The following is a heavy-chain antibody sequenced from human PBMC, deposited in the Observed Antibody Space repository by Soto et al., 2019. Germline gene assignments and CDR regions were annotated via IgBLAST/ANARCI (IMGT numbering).Heavy chain of an antibody. CDR2: IYYSGST. Sequence: QVQLQESGPGLVKPSQTLSLTCTVSGGSISSGDYYWSWIRQPPGKGLEWIGYIYYSGSTYYNPSLTRRVTITVGTSKNLFSLQPSSGAAADTAVYYWARGPGEGELLEGGRFDPWGQGTLVTVSS. D-gene: IGHD1-26*01. CDR1: GGSISSGDYY. CDR3: ARGPGEGELLEGGRFDP. V-gene: IGHV4-30-4*01. J-gene: IGHJ5*02.